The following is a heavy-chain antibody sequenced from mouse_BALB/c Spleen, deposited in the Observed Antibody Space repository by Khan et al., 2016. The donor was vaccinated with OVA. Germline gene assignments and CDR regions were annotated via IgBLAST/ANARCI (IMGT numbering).Heavy chain of an antibody. D-gene: IGHD1-2*01. V-gene: IGHV5-6*01. CDR2: ISTCGSYT. J-gene: IGHJ3*01. Sequence: EVKLVESGGDLVKPGGSLNLSCEASGFTFSSYGMSWLRQTPDKRLEWVATISTCGSYTYFPDSVKGRLTISRDNAKNTRYLQMSSLKSEDTAMYYCARHRFTTATAWFAYWGQGTLVTVFA. CDR1: GFTFSSYG. CDR3: ARHRFTTATAWFAY.